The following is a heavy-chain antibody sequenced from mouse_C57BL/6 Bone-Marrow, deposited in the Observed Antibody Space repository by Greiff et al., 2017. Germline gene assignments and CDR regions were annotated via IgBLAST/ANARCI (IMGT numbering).Heavy chain of an antibody. CDR3: TRIAY. J-gene: IGHJ3*01. Sequence: VHVKQSGAELVRPGASVKLSCTASGFNIKDDYMHWVKQRPEQGLEWIGWIDPENGDTEYASKIQGKATITVDTSSNTAYLQLSSLTSEDTAVYYCTRIAYWGQGTLVTVSA. CDR2: IDPENGDT. V-gene: IGHV14-4*01. CDR1: GFNIKDDY.